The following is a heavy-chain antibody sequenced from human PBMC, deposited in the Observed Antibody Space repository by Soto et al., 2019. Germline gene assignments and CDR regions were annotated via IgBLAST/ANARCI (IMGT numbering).Heavy chain of an antibody. J-gene: IGHJ5*02. V-gene: IGHV4-4*02. CDR2: MYPSGGN. CDR3: ARCLHCSNGGRFDP. CDR1: GVSISSINW. Sequence: QMQLQESGPGLVTPSGTLSLTCSVSGVSISSINWWNWVRQDPGKGLEWIGEMYPSGGNTYNPSLQNRVTISVDNSKNPLSLTLTSVTAADTAVYYCARCLHCSNGGRFDPWGQGALVTVSS. D-gene: IGHD2-8*01.